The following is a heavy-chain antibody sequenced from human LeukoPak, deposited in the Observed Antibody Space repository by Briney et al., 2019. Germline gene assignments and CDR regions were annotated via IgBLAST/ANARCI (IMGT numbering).Heavy chain of an antibody. V-gene: IGHV4-61*02. J-gene: IGHJ5*02. Sequence: SQTLSLTCTVSGGSISSGSYYWSWIRQPAGKGLEWIGRIYTSGSTNYNPSLKSRVTISVDTSKNQFSLKLSSVTAADTAVYYCASESIAVAGRNWFDPWGQGTLVTVSS. CDR1: GGSISSGSYY. D-gene: IGHD6-19*01. CDR3: ASESIAVAGRNWFDP. CDR2: IYTSGST.